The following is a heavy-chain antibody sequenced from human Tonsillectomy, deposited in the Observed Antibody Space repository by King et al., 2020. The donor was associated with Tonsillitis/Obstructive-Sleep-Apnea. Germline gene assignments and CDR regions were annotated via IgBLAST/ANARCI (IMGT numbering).Heavy chain of an antibody. CDR1: GFAFSEFA. J-gene: IGHJ5*02. CDR3: ARVTYTDGAHWFDP. V-gene: IGHV3-30*04. D-gene: IGHD2-21*02. Sequence: QVQLVESGGGVVQPGRSLRLSCAASGFAFSEFAMVWVRQPPGKGLQWVAITSFDAANTYYADSVKGRFSIYRDNFMSTLFLDMDCLKPDDTAVYYCARVTYTDGAHWFDPWGQGTLVTVSS. CDR2: TSFDAANT.